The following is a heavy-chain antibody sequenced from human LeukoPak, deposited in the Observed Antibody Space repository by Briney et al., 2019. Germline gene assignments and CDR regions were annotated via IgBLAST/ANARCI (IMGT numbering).Heavy chain of an antibody. D-gene: IGHD3-22*01. CDR3: AKFRSGYYYDDAFDI. J-gene: IGHJ3*02. V-gene: IGHV3-23*01. CDR1: GFTFSSYV. CDR2: ISGSGGNT. Sequence: GGSLRLSCAASGFTFSSYVMSWVRQAPGKGLEWVSAISGSGGNTYYADSVKGRFTISRDNSKNMLYLQMNSLRAEDTALYYCAKFRSGYYYDDAFDIWGQGTMVTVSS.